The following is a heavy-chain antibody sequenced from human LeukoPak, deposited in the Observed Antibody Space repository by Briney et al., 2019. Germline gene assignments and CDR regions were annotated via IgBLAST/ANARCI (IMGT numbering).Heavy chain of an antibody. CDR1: GGSISSDY. D-gene: IGHD3-10*01. CDR2: IYYSGST. J-gene: IGHJ6*03. CDR3: ARLGPFDYYYMDV. Sequence: SETLSLTCTVSGGSISSDYWSWIRQPPGKGLEWIGYIYYSGSTNYNPSPKSRVTISVDTSKNQFSLKLSSVTAADTAVYYCARLGPFDYYYMDVWGKGTTVTVSS. V-gene: IGHV4-59*01.